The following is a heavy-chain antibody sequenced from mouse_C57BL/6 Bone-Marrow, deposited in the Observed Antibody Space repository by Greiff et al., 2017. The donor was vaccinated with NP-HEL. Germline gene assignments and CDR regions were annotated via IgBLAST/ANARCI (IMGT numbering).Heavy chain of an antibody. V-gene: IGHV5-4*03. CDR2: ISDGGSYT. J-gene: IGHJ4*01. D-gene: IGHD1-1*01. Sequence: EVKLMESGGGLVKPGGSLKLSCAASGFTFSSYAMSWVRQTPEKRLEWVATISDGGSYTYYPDNVKGRFTISRDNAKNNLYLQMSYLKSEDTAMYYCASYYGSSYDAMDYWGQGTSVTVSS. CDR1: GFTFSSYA. CDR3: ASYYGSSYDAMDY.